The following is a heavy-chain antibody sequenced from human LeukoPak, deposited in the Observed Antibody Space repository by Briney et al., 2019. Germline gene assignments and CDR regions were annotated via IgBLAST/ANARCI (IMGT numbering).Heavy chain of an antibody. CDR2: INSDGSST. V-gene: IGHV3-74*01. Sequence: GGSLKLSCAASGFTFSSYWMHWVRQAPGKGLVWVSRINSDGSSTSYADSVKGRFTISRDNAKNTLYLQMNSLRAEDTAVYYCARGTMLGATGSWFDPWGQGTLVTVSS. CDR3: ARGTMLGATGSWFDP. D-gene: IGHD1-26*01. CDR1: GFTFSSYW. J-gene: IGHJ5*02.